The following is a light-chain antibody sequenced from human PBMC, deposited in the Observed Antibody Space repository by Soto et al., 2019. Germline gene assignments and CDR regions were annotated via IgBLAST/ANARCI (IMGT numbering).Light chain of an antibody. CDR2: SAS. J-gene: IGKJ2*01. CDR3: QQSSSSPRT. Sequence: DIQMTQSPSSLSASVGDRVTITCRASQNINTFLNWYQQKPGKAPHLLVYSASRLQSGVPSRFSGSGSGTDFTLTISSLQPEDFATYYCQQSSSSPRTFGQGTKLEIK. CDR1: QNINTF. V-gene: IGKV1-39*01.